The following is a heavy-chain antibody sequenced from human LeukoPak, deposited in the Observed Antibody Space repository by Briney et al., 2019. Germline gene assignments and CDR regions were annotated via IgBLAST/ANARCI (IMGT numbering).Heavy chain of an antibody. CDR3: ARDAVDTANAV. CDR2: IKQDGSEK. V-gene: IGHV3-7*01. CDR1: GFTFSSNW. J-gene: IGHJ6*02. Sequence: GGSLRLSCAASGFTFSSNWMIWVRQARGKGLEWVANIKQDGSEKYYVDSVKGRFTISRDNAKNALYLQMNSLRAEDTAVYYCARDAVDTANAVWGQGTTVTVSS. D-gene: IGHD5-18*01.